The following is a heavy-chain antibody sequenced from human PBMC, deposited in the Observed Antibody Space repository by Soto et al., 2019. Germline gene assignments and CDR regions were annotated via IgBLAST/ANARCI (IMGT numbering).Heavy chain of an antibody. CDR1: EVTVVNSC. V-gene: IGHV3-66*01. Sequence: GVPNRVPYTVAEVTVVNSCRPRVSQVPGKGLEWVSIRYSDGRSYHAESVKGRFTISTDDSENTLYLQMSSLRAEDTAVYYCAKRKYCPSTTCFDYWGQGTQVTVS. CDR3: AKRKYCPSTTCFDY. D-gene: IGHD2-2*01. CDR2: RYSDGRS. J-gene: IGHJ4*02.